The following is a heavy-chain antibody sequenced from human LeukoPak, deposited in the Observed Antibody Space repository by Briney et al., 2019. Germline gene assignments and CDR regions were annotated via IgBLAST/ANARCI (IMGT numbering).Heavy chain of an antibody. J-gene: IGHJ6*02. CDR2: IESHVDGGAR. CDR1: GGSISSYY. CDR3: ATLMGSHYGMDV. D-gene: IGHD3-10*01. Sequence: ETLSLTCTVSGGSISSYYWSWIRQPPGKGLEWVGRIESHVDGGARDYAAPVEGRFTISRDDSQKTLYLQMNNLKIEDTAIYYCATLMGSHYGMDVWGHGTTVTVSS. V-gene: IGHV3-15*04.